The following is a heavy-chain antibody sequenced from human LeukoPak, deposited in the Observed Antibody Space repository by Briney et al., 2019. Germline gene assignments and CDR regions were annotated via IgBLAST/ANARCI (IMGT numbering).Heavy chain of an antibody. V-gene: IGHV3-7*01. D-gene: IGHD6-19*01. Sequence: GGSLRLSCAASGFTFSSYWMSWVRQAPEKGLEWVANIKQDGSEKDYVDSVKGRFTISRDNAKNSLYLQMNSLRAEDTAVYYCARMDIAVAGIFDYWGQGTLVTVSS. CDR1: GFTFSSYW. CDR3: ARMDIAVAGIFDY. CDR2: IKQDGSEK. J-gene: IGHJ4*02.